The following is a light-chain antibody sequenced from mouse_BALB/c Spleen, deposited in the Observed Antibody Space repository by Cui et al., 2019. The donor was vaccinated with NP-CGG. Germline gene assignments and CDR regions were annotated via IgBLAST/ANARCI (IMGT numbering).Light chain of an antibody. CDR3: ALWYSNHWV. CDR1: TGAVTTSNY. CDR2: GTN. Sequence: QAVVTQESAPTTSPGETVTLTCRSSTGAVTTSNYANWVQEKPDHLFNGLIGGTNNRPPGVPARFSGSLIGDKAALTITGAQTEDEAIYFCALWYSNHWVFGGGTKLTVL. J-gene: IGLJ1*01. V-gene: IGLV1*01.